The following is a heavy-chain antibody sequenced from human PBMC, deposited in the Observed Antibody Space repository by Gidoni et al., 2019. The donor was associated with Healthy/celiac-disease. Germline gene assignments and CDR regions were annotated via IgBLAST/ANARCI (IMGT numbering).Heavy chain of an antibody. CDR1: GFTFSSYG. CDR2: ISYDGSKK. CDR3: AKDLYYGSGSSYYYYYYGMDV. V-gene: IGHV3-30*18. D-gene: IGHD3-10*01. J-gene: IGHJ6*02. Sequence: QVQLVESGGGVVQPGRSLRLSCAASGFTFSSYGMPWVRQAPGKGLEWVAVISYDGSKKYYADSVKGRFTISRDNSKNTLYLQMNSLRAEDTAVYYCAKDLYYGSGSSYYYYYYGMDVWGQGTTVTVSS.